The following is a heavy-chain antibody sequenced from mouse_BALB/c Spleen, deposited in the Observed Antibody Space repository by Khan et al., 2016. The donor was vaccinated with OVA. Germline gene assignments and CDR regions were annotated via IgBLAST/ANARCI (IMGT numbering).Heavy chain of an antibody. Sequence: QVQLKESGPGLVAPSQSLSITCTVSGFSLDTYGVSWVRQPPGKGLEWLGIIWGDGSTNYHSALISRLSISKDYSKSQVFLKLNSLQTDDTVTYYCAKFYYGGVSNWYFDVWGAGTTVTVSS. D-gene: IGHD1-1*02. V-gene: IGHV2-3*01. CDR2: IWGDGST. CDR3: AKFYYGGVSNWYFDV. CDR1: GFSLDTYG. J-gene: IGHJ1*01.